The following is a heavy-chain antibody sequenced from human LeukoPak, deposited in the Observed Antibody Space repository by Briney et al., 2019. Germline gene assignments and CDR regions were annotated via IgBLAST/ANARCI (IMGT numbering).Heavy chain of an antibody. CDR3: VKDFSSRWLVRDDY. Sequence: GGSLRLSCEASGFTFSSNAMSWVRQAPGKGLEWVAGISGSGGSSYYADSVKGRFTISRDNSKNTLYLQMSSLRAEDTAVYYCVKDFSSRWLVRDDYWGQGTLVTVSS. CDR1: GFTFSSNA. CDR2: ISGSGGSS. J-gene: IGHJ4*02. V-gene: IGHV3-23*01. D-gene: IGHD6-19*01.